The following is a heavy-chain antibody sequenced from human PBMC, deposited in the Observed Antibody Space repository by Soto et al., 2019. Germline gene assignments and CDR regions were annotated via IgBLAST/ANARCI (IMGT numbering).Heavy chain of an antibody. D-gene: IGHD3-10*01. CDR1: GFPFSKYG. V-gene: IGHV3-33*01. CDR2: IWYDGRKK. J-gene: IGHJ4*02. CDR3: ARLGGSGGDSIEH. Sequence: QVQLVESGGGVVQPGRSLRLSCAASGFPFSKYGMHWVRQAPGKGLEWVAIIWYDGRKKYYGDSVKGRFTISRDNYKDTLFLQMKSLRADDTEMYYCARLGGSGGDSIEHWGQGTLVTVSS.